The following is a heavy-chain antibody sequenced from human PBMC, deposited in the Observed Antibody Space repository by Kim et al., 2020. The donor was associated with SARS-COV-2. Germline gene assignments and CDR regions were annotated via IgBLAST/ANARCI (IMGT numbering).Heavy chain of an antibody. Sequence: SETLSLTCTVSGGSVSSGSYFWSWIRQPPGKGLEWIGYIYYSGNTNSNPSLKSRVTMSVDTSKNQFSLKLRSVTAADTAVYYCARAPKDFWSGYPYYFDYWGQGTLVTVSS. CDR1: GGSVSSGSYF. J-gene: IGHJ4*02. CDR2: IYYSGNT. V-gene: IGHV4-61*01. D-gene: IGHD3-3*01. CDR3: ARAPKDFWSGYPYYFDY.